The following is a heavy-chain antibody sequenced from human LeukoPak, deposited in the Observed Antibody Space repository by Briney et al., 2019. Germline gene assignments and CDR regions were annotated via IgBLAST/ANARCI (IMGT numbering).Heavy chain of an antibody. V-gene: IGHV3-30*02. D-gene: IGHD6-13*01. Sequence: GGSLRLSCAASGFTFSSYGMHWVRQAPGKGLEWVAFIRYDGSNKYYADSVKGRFTISRDNSKNTLYLQMNSLRAEDTAVYYCARANSSSWYTYFHYFDYWGQGTLVTVSS. J-gene: IGHJ4*02. CDR1: GFTFSSYG. CDR3: ARANSSSWYTYFHYFDY. CDR2: IRYDGSNK.